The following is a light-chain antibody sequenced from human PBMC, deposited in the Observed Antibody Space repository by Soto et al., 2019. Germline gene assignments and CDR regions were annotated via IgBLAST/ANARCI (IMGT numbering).Light chain of an antibody. CDR1: QSVGHNY. CDR3: QQSYTTPIT. V-gene: IGKV1-39*01. J-gene: IGKJ5*01. CDR2: AAS. Sequence: TQSPGTLSLSPGDRATLSCRASQSVGHNYLAWYQQKPGKAPNLLVYAASSLQSGVPSRFTGSGSGTDFTLTISCLQPEDFATYFCQQSYTTPITVGQGTRLEIK.